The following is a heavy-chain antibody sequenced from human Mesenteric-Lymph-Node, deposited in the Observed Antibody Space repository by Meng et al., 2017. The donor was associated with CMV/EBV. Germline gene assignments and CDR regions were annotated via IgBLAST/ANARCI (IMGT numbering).Heavy chain of an antibody. CDR3: ARPAAAGSFYFDY. V-gene: IGHV4-61*08. CDR1: GASVSSRDSY. Sequence: GSLRLSCTGSGASVSSRDSYWSWIRRPPGKEMEWMGYIAYSGSTNYNPSVKSRVTMSLDTSKTQVSLRLNSVTAADTAVYYCARPAAAGSFYFDYWGQGTLVTVSS. J-gene: IGHJ4*02. CDR2: IAYSGST. D-gene: IGHD6-13*01.